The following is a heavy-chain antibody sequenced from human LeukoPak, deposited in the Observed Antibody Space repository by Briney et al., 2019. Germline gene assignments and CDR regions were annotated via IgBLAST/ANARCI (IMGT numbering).Heavy chain of an antibody. Sequence: GSLRLSCAASGFTFSNYTMHWVRQAPGKGLEWVAVLSSDGSNKYYADSVRGRFTISRDSSKNTLYLQMNSLRAEDTAVYYCARGAYQIVVVTAPTYWGQGTLVTVSS. V-gene: IGHV3-30-3*01. CDR1: GFTFSNYT. J-gene: IGHJ4*02. D-gene: IGHD2-21*02. CDR2: LSSDGSNK. CDR3: ARGAYQIVVVTAPTY.